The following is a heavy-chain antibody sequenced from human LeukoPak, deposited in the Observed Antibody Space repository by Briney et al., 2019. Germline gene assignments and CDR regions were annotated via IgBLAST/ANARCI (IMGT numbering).Heavy chain of an antibody. V-gene: IGHV5-51*01. Sequence: GESLKISCKGSGYSFTSYWIGWVRQMPGKGLEWMRIIYPGDSDTRYSPSFQGQVTISADKSISTAYLQWSSLKASGTAMYYCARVTMVRGVIISGEIDYWGQGTLVTVSS. D-gene: IGHD3-10*01. CDR1: GYSFTSYW. J-gene: IGHJ4*02. CDR2: IYPGDSDT. CDR3: ARVTMVRGVIISGEIDY.